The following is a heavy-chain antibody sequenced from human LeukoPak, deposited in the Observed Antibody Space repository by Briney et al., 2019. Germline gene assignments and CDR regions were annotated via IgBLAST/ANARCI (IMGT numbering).Heavy chain of an antibody. CDR1: GFTFSDYY. CDR3: ARAGLWFGELYYPDY. Sequence: GASLRVSCAASGFTFSDYYMSWIRQAPGQGLEWVSYISSSGSTIYYADSVKGRFTISRDNAKNSLYLQMNSLRAEDTAVYYCARAGLWFGELYYPDYWGQGTLVTVSS. J-gene: IGHJ4*02. D-gene: IGHD3-10*01. CDR2: ISSSGSTI. V-gene: IGHV3-11*04.